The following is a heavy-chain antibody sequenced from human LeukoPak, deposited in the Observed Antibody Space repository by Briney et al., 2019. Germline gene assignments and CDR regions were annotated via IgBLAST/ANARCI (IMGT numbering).Heavy chain of an antibody. Sequence: PGGSLRLSCAASGFSFSNYRMNWVRQAPGKGLEWVSSISSSSSYIYYADSGKGRFTISRDNAKNSLYLLMNSLRVEDTAVYYCARVGTGLADDYWGQGTLVTVSS. CDR1: GFSFSNYR. CDR2: ISSSSSYI. D-gene: IGHD3/OR15-3a*01. J-gene: IGHJ4*02. V-gene: IGHV3-21*01. CDR3: ARVGTGLADDY.